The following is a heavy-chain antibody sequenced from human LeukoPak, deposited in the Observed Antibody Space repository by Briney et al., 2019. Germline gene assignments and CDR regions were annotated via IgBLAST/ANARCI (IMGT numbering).Heavy chain of an antibody. Sequence: ASVKVTCKASGYTFTDYYMHWVRQAPGQGLEWMGWIHPNSGGTNSAQNFQGRVTMTRDTSITTAYMELSRLKSDDTAVYYCARQFGSGWYFDYWGQGTLVTVSS. V-gene: IGHV1-2*02. D-gene: IGHD6-19*01. J-gene: IGHJ4*02. CDR3: ARQFGSGWYFDY. CDR2: IHPNSGGT. CDR1: GYTFTDYY.